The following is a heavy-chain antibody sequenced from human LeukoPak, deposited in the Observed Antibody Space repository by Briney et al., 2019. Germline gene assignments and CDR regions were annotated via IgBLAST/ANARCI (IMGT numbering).Heavy chain of an antibody. CDR3: ARESSTITFGGVIVNLPYYFDY. CDR1: GYTFTSYG. J-gene: IGHJ4*02. CDR2: ISAYNGNT. Sequence: GASVKVSCKASGYTFTSYGISWVRQAPGQGLEWMGWISAYNGNTNYAQKLQGRVTMTTDTSTSTAYMELRSLRSDDTAVYYCARESSTITFGGVIVNLPYYFDYWGQGTLVTVSS. V-gene: IGHV1-18*01. D-gene: IGHD3-16*02.